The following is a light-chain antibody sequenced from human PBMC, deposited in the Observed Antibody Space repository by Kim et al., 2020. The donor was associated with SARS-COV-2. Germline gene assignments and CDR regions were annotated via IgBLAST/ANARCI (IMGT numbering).Light chain of an antibody. CDR3: QKYNSAPYI. V-gene: IGKV1-27*01. Sequence: AFVGDRVTITCRASQCIIKYLAWYQQRPERVPRLLFYAASTLQSGVPSRFRSSGSRTVFTLTISSLQPEDVATYYCQKYNSAPYIFGPGTKVDIK. CDR1: QCIIKY. CDR2: AAS. J-gene: IGKJ3*01.